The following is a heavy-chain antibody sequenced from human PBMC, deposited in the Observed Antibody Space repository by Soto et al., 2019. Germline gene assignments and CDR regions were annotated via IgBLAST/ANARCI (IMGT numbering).Heavy chain of an antibody. Sequence: QVQLVQSGAEVKKPGASVKVSCTASGYSFTGYAFNWVRQAPGQGIEWIGWISAYNGKTIYSQKFQGRATMTTDASPTTAFMELRSLTSDDTAVYYCVRCRTDYGDDGLPSKYWGQGTLVTVSS. J-gene: IGHJ1*01. CDR1: GYSFTGYA. CDR3: VRCRTDYGDDGLPSKY. V-gene: IGHV1-18*01. CDR2: ISAYNGKT. D-gene: IGHD4-17*01.